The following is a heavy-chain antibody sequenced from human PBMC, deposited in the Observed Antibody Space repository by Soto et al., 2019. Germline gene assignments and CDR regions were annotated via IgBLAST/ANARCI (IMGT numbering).Heavy chain of an antibody. CDR2: IDPSSGTT. D-gene: IGHD2-15*01. Sequence: ASVKVSCKASGYTFTGYYMHWVRQAPGQGLEWMGIIDPSSGTTSYTQKFQERVTMTRYTSMSTVYMELSRLRSEDTAVYYCARGAVVVPNGLIAGMDVWGQGTRVTVSS. CDR3: ARGAVVVPNGLIAGMDV. CDR1: GYTFTGYY. V-gene: IGHV1-46*01. J-gene: IGHJ1*01.